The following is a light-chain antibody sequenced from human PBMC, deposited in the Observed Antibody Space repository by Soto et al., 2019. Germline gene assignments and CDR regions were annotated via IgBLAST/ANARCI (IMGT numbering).Light chain of an antibody. Sequence: EIVLTQSPGTLSVSPGERATLSCRASQTISSNNLAWYQQKPGQAPSLLIYGTSSRATGIPDRFSGSGSGTDFTLTISRLEPADSAIYYCQPYGSWTFGQGTKVEI. J-gene: IGKJ1*01. V-gene: IGKV3-20*01. CDR2: GTS. CDR1: QTISSNN. CDR3: QPYGSWT.